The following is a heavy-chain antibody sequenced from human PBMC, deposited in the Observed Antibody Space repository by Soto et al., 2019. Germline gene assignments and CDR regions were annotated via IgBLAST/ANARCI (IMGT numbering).Heavy chain of an antibody. D-gene: IGHD3-3*01. Sequence: SETLSLTGTVSGGSISSYDCSWIRQPPWKGLEWIGYIYYSGITNYNPSLKSRVTISVDTSKNQFSLKLSSVTAADTAVYYCAREGGTWWSRYRNWFDPWGQGTLVTVSS. CDR1: GGSISSYD. J-gene: IGHJ5*02. V-gene: IGHV4-59*01. CDR2: IYYSGIT. CDR3: AREGGTWWSRYRNWFDP.